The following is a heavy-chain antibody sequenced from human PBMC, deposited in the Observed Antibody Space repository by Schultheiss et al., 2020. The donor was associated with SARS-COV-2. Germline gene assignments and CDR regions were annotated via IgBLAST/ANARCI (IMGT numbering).Heavy chain of an antibody. Sequence: ASGKVSCKASGYTFTNYGISWVRQAPGQGLEWMGWISAYNGGTNYAQKFQGWVTMTRDTSISTAYMELSRLRSDDTAVYYCARDWIVPAAPFDYWGQGTLVTVSS. J-gene: IGHJ4*02. CDR3: ARDWIVPAAPFDY. CDR2: ISAYNGGT. V-gene: IGHV1-18*01. D-gene: IGHD2-2*01. CDR1: GYTFTNYG.